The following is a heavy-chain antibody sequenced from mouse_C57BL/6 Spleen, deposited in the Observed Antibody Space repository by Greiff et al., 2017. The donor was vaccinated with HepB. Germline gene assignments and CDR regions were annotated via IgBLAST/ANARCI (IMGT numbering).Heavy chain of an antibody. CDR3: ARVSYDYEGAWFAY. D-gene: IGHD2-4*01. CDR1: GYTFTDYY. CDR2: INPYNGGT. Sequence: EVKLQESGPVLVKPGASVKMSCKASGYTFTDYYMNWVKQSHGKSLEWIGVINPYNGGTSYNQKFKGKATLTVDKSSSTAYMALNSLTSEDSAVYYCARVSYDYEGAWFAYWGQGTLVTVSA. J-gene: IGHJ3*01. V-gene: IGHV1-19*01.